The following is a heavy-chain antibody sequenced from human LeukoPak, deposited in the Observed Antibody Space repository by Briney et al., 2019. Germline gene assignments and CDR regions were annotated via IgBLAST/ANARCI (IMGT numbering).Heavy chain of an antibody. D-gene: IGHD3-10*01. CDR1: GYTLTELS. CDR2: FDPEDGET. Sequence: GASVKVSCKVSGYTLTELSMHWVRQAPGKGLEWMGGFDPEDGETIYAQKFQGRVTMTEDTSTDTAYMELSSLRSEDTAVYYCATGLATSHRPYGSGSYIDYWGQGTLVTVSS. J-gene: IGHJ4*02. CDR3: ATGLATSHRPYGSGSYIDY. V-gene: IGHV1-24*01.